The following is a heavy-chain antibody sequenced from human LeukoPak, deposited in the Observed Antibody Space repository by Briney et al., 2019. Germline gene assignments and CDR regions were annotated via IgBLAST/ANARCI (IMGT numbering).Heavy chain of an antibody. Sequence: SETPSLTCTVSGDSISSYYWSWIRQPPGKGLEWIGYINYSGNTNYNPSLKSRVTISVDTSKNQFSLRLSSVTAADTAVYYCAREGRQDYVYFDYWGQGTLVIVSS. CDR3: AREGRQDYVYFDY. V-gene: IGHV4-59*01. CDR1: GDSISSYY. D-gene: IGHD4-17*01. J-gene: IGHJ4*02. CDR2: INYSGNT.